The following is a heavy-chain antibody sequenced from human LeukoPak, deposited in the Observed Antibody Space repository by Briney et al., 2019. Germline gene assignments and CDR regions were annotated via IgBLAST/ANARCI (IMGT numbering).Heavy chain of an antibody. D-gene: IGHD3-9*01. J-gene: IGHJ5*02. CDR3: ARGLRYFDWFVQGGIWFDP. Sequence: PSETLSLTCAVYGASFRNYYWSWIRQTPGKGLEWIGEIDHSGTTNYNPSLKSRVTISLDTSKNQFSLKLSSVTAADTAVYYCARGLRYFDWFVQGGIWFDPWGQGTLVTVSS. CDR2: IDHSGTT. CDR1: GASFRNYY. V-gene: IGHV4-34*01.